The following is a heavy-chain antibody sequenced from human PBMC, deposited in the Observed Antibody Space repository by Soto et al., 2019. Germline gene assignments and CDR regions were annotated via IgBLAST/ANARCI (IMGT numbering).Heavy chain of an antibody. V-gene: IGHV4-4*02. J-gene: IGHJ4*02. CDR2: IYHTETT. Sequence: PSETLSLTCAVSGDSVSSSFWWTWVRQPPGKGLEWIGEIYHTETTNYAPSLKSRVTISLDKSMNQFSLRFNSVTPADTAVYYCARYDFGTFDNWGQGILVTVSS. D-gene: IGHD4-17*01. CDR1: GDSVSSSFW. CDR3: ARYDFGTFDN.